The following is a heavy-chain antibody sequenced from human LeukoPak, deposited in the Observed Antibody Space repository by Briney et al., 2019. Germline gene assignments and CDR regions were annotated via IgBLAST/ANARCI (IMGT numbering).Heavy chain of an antibody. V-gene: IGHV3-74*01. CDR2: INGDGSST. J-gene: IGHJ4*02. CDR1: GFIFSTYW. CDR3: AKEEVPAARSYFDY. Sequence: GGSLRLSCAASGFIFSTYWMHWVRQVPGKGLVWVSRINGDGSSTRYADSVKGRFTISRDKSKNTLYLQMNSLRAEDTAVYYCAKEEVPAARSYFDYWGQGTLVTVSS. D-gene: IGHD2-2*01.